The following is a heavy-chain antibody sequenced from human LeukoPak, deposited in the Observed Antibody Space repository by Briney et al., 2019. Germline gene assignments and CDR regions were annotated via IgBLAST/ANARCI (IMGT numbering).Heavy chain of an antibody. D-gene: IGHD5-12*01. Sequence: GGSLRLSCAASGFTFSSYWMSWVRQAPGKGLEWVAIISYDGSKKYYADSVKGRFTISRDNSKNTLYLQMNSLRAEDTAVYYCARSAAAGRIVATFAYWGQGTLVIVSS. CDR2: ISYDGSKK. CDR3: ARSAAAGRIVATFAY. J-gene: IGHJ4*02. CDR1: GFTFSSYW. V-gene: IGHV3-30*03.